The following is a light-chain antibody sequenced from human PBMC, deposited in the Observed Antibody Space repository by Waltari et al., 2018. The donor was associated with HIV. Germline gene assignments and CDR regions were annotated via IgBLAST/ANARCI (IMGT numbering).Light chain of an antibody. J-gene: IGLJ2*01. CDR1: SAHSNYK. V-gene: IGLV9-49*01. Sequence: QPVLTQPPSPSASLVASVTLTCTLSSAHSNYKADCYQQRPGKGPRFMRRVGTGGIVGSKGDGIPDRFSVLGSGLNRYLTINNIQEEDESDYYCGADHGSGSNWVFGGGTKLTVL. CDR3: GADHGSGSNWV. CDR2: VGTGGIVG.